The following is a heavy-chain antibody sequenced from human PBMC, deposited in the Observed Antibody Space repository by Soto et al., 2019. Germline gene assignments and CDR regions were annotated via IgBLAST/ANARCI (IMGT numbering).Heavy chain of an antibody. CDR3: AGTGDHYYYYGMDV. CDR2: IYYSGST. D-gene: IGHD7-27*01. Sequence: SETLSLTCTVSGGSISSSSYYWGWIRQPPGKGLEWIGSIYYSGSTYYNPSLKSRVTISVDTSKNQFSLKLSSVTAADTAVYYCAGTGDHYYYYGMDVWGQGTKVTGSS. CDR1: GGSISSSSYY. J-gene: IGHJ6*02. V-gene: IGHV4-39*01.